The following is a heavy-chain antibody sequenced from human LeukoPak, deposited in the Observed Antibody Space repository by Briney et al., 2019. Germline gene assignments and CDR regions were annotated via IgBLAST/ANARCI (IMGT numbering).Heavy chain of an antibody. D-gene: IGHD1-26*01. J-gene: IGHJ5*02. CDR1: GFTFSSYG. CDR2: ISYDGSNK. V-gene: IGHV3-30*18. Sequence: GGSLRLSCAASGFTFSSYGMHWVRQAPGKGLEWVAVISYDGSNKYYADSVKGRFTISRDNSKNTLYLQMNSLRAEDTAVYYCAKGGGSYFGWFDPWGQGTLVTVSS. CDR3: AKGGGSYFGWFDP.